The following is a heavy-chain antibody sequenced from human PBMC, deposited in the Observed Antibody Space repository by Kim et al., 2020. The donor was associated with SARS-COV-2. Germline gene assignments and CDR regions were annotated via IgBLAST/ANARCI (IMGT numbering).Heavy chain of an antibody. CDR3: ARRGLGWSGSDY. V-gene: IGHV3-53*01. Sequence: GGSLRLSCAASGFTVSSNYMSWVRQAPGKGLEWVSVIYSGGSTYYADSVKGRFTISRDNSKNTLYLQMNSLRAEDTAVYYCARRGLGWSGSDYWGQGTLVTVSS. J-gene: IGHJ4*02. CDR1: GFTVSSNY. CDR2: IYSGGST. D-gene: IGHD3-3*01.